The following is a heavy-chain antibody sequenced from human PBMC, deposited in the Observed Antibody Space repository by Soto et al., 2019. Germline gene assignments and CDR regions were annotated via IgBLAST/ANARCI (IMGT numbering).Heavy chain of an antibody. CDR1: GYTFTNYG. J-gene: IGHJ3*02. D-gene: IGHD2-2*02. CDR3: AREGTIRTDAFDI. V-gene: IGHV1-18*01. CDR2: ISADTGNT. Sequence: ASVKVSCKASGYTFTNYGISWVRQAPGQGLEWMGWISADTGNTNYAQKLQDRVTMTTDTSTTTAYMELRSLTSDDTALYFCAREGTIRTDAFDIWGQGTRGTVS.